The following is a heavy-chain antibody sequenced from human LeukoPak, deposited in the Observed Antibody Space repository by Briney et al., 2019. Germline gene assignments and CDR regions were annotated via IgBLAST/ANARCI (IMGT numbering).Heavy chain of an antibody. CDR2: IIPILGIA. CDR1: GGTFSSYA. J-gene: IGHJ4*02. D-gene: IGHD2-8*01. V-gene: IGHV1-69*04. CDR3: ASQPPPTNIVLIVYASPFDY. Sequence: WASVKVSCKASGGTFSSYAISWVRQAPGQGLEWMGRIIPILGIANYAQKFQGRVTITADKSTSTAYMELSSLRSEDTAVYYCASQPPPTNIVLIVYASPFDYWGQGTLVTVSS.